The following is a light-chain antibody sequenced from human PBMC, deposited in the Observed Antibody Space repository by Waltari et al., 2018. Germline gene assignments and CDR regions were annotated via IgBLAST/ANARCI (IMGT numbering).Light chain of an antibody. CDR2: GAS. J-gene: IGKJ1*01. CDR1: KSVSRA. CDR3: QHYLRLPVT. Sequence: EIVLTQSPGTLSLSLGERATVSCRASKSVSRALAWYQQKPGQAPRLLIYGASTRATGIPDRCSGSGSGTDFSLTISRLEPDDFAVYYCQHYLRLPVTFGQGTTVEI. V-gene: IGKV3-20*01.